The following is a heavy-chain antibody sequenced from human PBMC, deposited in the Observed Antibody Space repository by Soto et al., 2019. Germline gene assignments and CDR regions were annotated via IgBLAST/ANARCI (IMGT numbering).Heavy chain of an antibody. J-gene: IGHJ6*02. CDR3: ARSIFGVVIGSMDV. D-gene: IGHD3-3*01. CDR1: GYTFTSYG. V-gene: IGHV1-3*01. CDR2: INAGNGNT. Sequence: ASVKVSCKASGYTFTSYGINWVRQAPGQRLEWMGWINAGNGNTKYSQKFQGRVTITRDTSASTAYMELSSLRSEDTAVYYCARSIFGVVIGSMDVWGQGTTVTVSS.